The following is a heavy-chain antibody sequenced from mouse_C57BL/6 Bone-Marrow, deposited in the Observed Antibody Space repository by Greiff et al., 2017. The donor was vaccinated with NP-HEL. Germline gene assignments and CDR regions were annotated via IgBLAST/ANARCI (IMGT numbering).Heavy chain of an antibody. V-gene: IGHV10-1*01. CDR1: GFSFNTYA. D-gene: IGHD1-1*01. J-gene: IGHJ2*01. CDR2: IRSKSNNYAT. Sequence: DVMLVESGGGLVQPKGSLKLSCAASGFSFNTYAMNWVRQAPGKGLEWVARIRSKSNNYATYYADSVKDRFTISRDDSESMLYLQMNNLKTEDTAMYYCVRQGSSYGYYFDYWGQGTTLTVSS. CDR3: VRQGSSYGYYFDY.